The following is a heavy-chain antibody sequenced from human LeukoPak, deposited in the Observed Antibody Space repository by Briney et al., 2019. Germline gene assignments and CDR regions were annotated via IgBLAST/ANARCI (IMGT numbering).Heavy chain of an antibody. CDR2: ISYDGSNK. Sequence: GGSLRLSCAASGFTFSSYGMHWVRQAPGKGLEWVAVISYDGSNKYYADSVKGRFTISRDNSKNTLYLQMNSLGAEDTAVYYCAKQGFGESLFDPWGQGTLVTVSS. D-gene: IGHD3-10*01. CDR3: AKQGFGESLFDP. J-gene: IGHJ5*02. CDR1: GFTFSSYG. V-gene: IGHV3-30*18.